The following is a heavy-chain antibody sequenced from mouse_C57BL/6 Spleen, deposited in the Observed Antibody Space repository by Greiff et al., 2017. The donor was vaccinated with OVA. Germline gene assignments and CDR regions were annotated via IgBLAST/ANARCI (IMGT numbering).Heavy chain of an antibody. J-gene: IGHJ2*01. CDR3: ARSDDSYYFDY. D-gene: IGHD2-4*01. V-gene: IGHV1-54*01. CDR1: GYAFTNYL. Sequence: VQLQQSGAELVRPGTSVKVSCKASGYAFTNYLIEWVKQRPGQGLEWIGVINPGSGGTNYNEKFKGKATLTADKSSSTAYMQLSSLTSEDSAVYFCARSDDSYYFDYWGQGTTLTVSS. CDR2: INPGSGGT.